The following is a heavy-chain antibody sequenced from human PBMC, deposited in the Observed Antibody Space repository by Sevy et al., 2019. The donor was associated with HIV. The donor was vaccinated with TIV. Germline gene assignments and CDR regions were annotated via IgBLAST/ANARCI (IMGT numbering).Heavy chain of an antibody. CDR2: ISSSSSTI. D-gene: IGHD1-26*01. CDR1: GFTFSSYS. V-gene: IGHV3-48*02. CDR3: ARGPIVGAPDNLFVP. J-gene: IGHJ5*02. Sequence: GGSLRLSCAASGFTFSSYSMNWVRQAPGKGLEWVSYISSSSSTIYYADSLKGRFTISRVNAKNSLYLQMNSLRDEDTAVYYCARGPIVGAPDNLFVPGVQLTLVTGSS.